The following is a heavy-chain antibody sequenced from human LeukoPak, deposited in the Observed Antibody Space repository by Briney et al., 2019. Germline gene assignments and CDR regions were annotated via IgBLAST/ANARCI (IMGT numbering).Heavy chain of an antibody. V-gene: IGHV4-4*07. Sequence: SEALSLTCTVSGGSISSYYWSWIRQPAGKGLEWIGRIYTSGSTNYNPSLKSRVTMSVDTSKNQFSLKLSSVTAADTAVYYCARDPFTNYYGSGSYRTVMDVWGKGTTVTVSS. CDR3: ARDPFTNYYGSGSYRTVMDV. CDR2: IYTSGST. D-gene: IGHD3-10*01. J-gene: IGHJ6*03. CDR1: GGSISSYY.